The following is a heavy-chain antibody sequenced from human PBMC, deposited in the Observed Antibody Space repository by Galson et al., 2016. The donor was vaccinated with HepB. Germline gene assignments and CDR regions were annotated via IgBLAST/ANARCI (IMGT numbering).Heavy chain of an antibody. J-gene: IGHJ4*02. CDR3: ARGNYVWGNYRYTLDY. CDR1: GFTFDDYG. D-gene: IGHD3-16*02. Sequence: SLRLSCAASGFTFDDYGMNWVRQDPGKGLEWVSGLNWNGGSTAYADSVKGRFTISRDNAKNSLYLQMNSLGAEDTALYYRARGNYVWGNYRYTLDYWGQGNLVTVSS. V-gene: IGHV3-20*04. CDR2: LNWNGGST.